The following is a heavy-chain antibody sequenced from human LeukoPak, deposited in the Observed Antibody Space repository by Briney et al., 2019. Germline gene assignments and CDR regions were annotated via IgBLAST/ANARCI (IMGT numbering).Heavy chain of an antibody. V-gene: IGHV1-69*05. Sequence: ASVKVSCKASGGTFSSCAISWVRQAPGQGLEWMGGIIPIFGTANYAQKFQGRVTITTDESTSTAYMELSSLRSEDTAVYYCARDRTYYDILTGYPPRADAFDIWGQGTMVTVSS. CDR2: IIPIFGTA. CDR3: ARDRTYYDILTGYPPRADAFDI. CDR1: GGTFSSCA. J-gene: IGHJ3*02. D-gene: IGHD3-9*01.